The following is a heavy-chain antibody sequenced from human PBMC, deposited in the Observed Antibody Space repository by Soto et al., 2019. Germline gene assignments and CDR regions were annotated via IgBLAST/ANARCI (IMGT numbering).Heavy chain of an antibody. CDR1: GGSVSSGSYY. CDR3: ARSSSSYYYYYYMDV. D-gene: IGHD2-2*01. CDR2: IYYSGST. V-gene: IGHV4-61*01. J-gene: IGHJ6*03. Sequence: SETLSLTCSVSGGSVSSGSYYWSWIRQPPGKGLEWIGYIYYSGSTNYNPSLKSRVTISVDTSKNQFSLKLSSVTAADTAVYYCARSSSSYYYYYYMDVWGKGTTVTVSS.